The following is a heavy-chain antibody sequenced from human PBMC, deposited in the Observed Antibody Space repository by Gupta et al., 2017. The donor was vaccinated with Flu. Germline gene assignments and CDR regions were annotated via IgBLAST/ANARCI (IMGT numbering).Heavy chain of an antibody. D-gene: IGHD6-13*01. V-gene: IGHV4-34*01. CDR3: ARGSIAAAGTGGDY. Sequence: QVQLQQWGAGLLKPSETLSLTCAVYGGSFSGYYWSWIRKPPGKGLEWIGEINNSGSTNYNPSLKSRVTISVDTSKNQFSLKLSSVTAADTAVYYCARGSIAAAGTGGDYWGQGTLVTVSS. CDR1: GGSFSGYY. J-gene: IGHJ4*02. CDR2: INNSGST.